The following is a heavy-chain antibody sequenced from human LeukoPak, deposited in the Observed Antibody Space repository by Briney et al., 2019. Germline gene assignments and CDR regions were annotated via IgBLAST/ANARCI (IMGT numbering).Heavy chain of an antibody. CDR1: GGSISSYY. CDR2: IYYSGST. V-gene: IGHV4-59*08. Sequence: SETLSLTCTVSGGSISSYYWSWIRQPPGKGLEWIGYIYYSGSTNYNPSLKSRVTISVDTYKNQFSLKLSSVTAADTAVYYCARHGHYYDSSGYYSWFDPWGQGTLVTVSS. J-gene: IGHJ5*02. D-gene: IGHD3-22*01. CDR3: ARHGHYYDSSGYYSWFDP.